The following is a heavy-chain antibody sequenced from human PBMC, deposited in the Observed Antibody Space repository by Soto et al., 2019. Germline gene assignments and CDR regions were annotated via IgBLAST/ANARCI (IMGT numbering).Heavy chain of an antibody. CDR1: GVTFSSYA. CDR2: IIPIFGTA. J-gene: IGHJ6*02. Sequence: QVQLVQSGAEVKKPGSSVKVSCKASGVTFSSYAISWVRQAPEQGLEWMVGIIPIFGTANYAQKFQGRVTITADESTSTAYMELSSLRSEDTAVYYCARVRTRPLFPYYYYGMDVWCQWPTVTVSS. CDR3: ARVRTRPLFPYYYYGMDV. V-gene: IGHV1-69*01. D-gene: IGHD3-10*01.